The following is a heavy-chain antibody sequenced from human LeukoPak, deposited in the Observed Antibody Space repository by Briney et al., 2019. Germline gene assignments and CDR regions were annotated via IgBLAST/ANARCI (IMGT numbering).Heavy chain of an antibody. V-gene: IGHV3-30*02. D-gene: IGHD5-24*01. CDR2: IWHDGSHK. J-gene: IGHJ4*02. Sequence: PGGSLRLSCEASGFAFNTYAMHWVRQAPGKGLEWVTLIWHDGSHKFYIDSVRGRFTISRDNSKNTVYLQMNSLRAEDTAVYYCASIGMATIEFDYWGQGTLVTVSS. CDR1: GFAFNTYA. CDR3: ASIGMATIEFDY.